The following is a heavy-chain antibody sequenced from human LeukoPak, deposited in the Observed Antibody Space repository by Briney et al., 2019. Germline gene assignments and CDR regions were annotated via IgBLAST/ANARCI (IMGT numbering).Heavy chain of an antibody. V-gene: IGHV3-74*01. D-gene: IGHD3-10*01. Sequence: PGGSLRLSCAASGFTFSSFWMHWVRQAPGEGLVWVSRINSDGSSTSYADSVKGRFTISRDNAKNSLYLQMNSLRAEDTAVYYCARVGDELLRPGQHWGQGTLVTVSS. J-gene: IGHJ1*01. CDR1: GFTFSSFW. CDR3: ARVGDELLRPGQH. CDR2: INSDGSST.